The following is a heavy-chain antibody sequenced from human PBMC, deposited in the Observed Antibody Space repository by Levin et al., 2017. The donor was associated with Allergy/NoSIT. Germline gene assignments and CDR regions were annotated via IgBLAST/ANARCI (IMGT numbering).Heavy chain of an antibody. J-gene: IGHJ4*02. Sequence: GESLKISCAASGFTFSSYGMHWVRQAPGKGLEWVAVISYDGSNKYYADSVKGRFTISRDNSKNTLYLQMNSLRAEDTAVYYCAKDGEYSSSSARDKPFDYWGQGTLVTVSS. D-gene: IGHD6-6*01. V-gene: IGHV3-30*18. CDR1: GFTFSSYG. CDR3: AKDGEYSSSSARDKPFDY. CDR2: ISYDGSNK.